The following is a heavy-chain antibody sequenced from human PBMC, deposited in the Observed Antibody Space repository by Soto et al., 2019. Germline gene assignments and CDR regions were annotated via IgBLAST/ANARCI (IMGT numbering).Heavy chain of an antibody. CDR3: AKDRRSTGNYGYFDY. CDR2: ISGSGINT. CDR1: GFTFSNSG. V-gene: IGHV3-23*01. J-gene: IGHJ4*01. D-gene: IGHD1-7*01. Sequence: GGSLRLSCSASGFTFSNSGMTWVRQAPGGGPEWVSSISGSGINTYYADSVRGRFTISRDNSKNTLYLQMNSLRAEDSAVYYCAKDRRSTGNYGYFDYWGQGTLVTVS.